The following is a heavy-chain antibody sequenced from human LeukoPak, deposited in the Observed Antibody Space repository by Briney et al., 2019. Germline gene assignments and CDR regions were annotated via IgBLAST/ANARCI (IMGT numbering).Heavy chain of an antibody. V-gene: IGHV1-69*06. Sequence: ASVKVSCKASGGTFSSYAISWVRQAPGQGLEWMGGIIPIFGTANYAQKFQGRVTITADKSTSTAYVELSSLRSEDTAVYYCARMITFGGVFDYWGQGTLVTVSS. D-gene: IGHD3-16*01. CDR3: ARMITFGGVFDY. CDR2: IIPIFGTA. J-gene: IGHJ4*02. CDR1: GGTFSSYA.